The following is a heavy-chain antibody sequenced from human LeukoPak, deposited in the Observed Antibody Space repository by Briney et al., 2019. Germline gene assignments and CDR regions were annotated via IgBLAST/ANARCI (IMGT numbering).Heavy chain of an antibody. CDR3: ASYRVGAKTDAFDI. D-gene: IGHD1-26*01. V-gene: IGHV3-21*01. Sequence: PGGSLRLSCAASGFTFSSYSMNWVRQAPGKGLEWVSSISSSSSYIYYANSVKSRFTISRDNAKNSLYLQMNSLRAEDTAVYYCASYRVGAKTDAFDIWGQGTMVTVSS. J-gene: IGHJ3*02. CDR1: GFTFSSYS. CDR2: ISSSSSYI.